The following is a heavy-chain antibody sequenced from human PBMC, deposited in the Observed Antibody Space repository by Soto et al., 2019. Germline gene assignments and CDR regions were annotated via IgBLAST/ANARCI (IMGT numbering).Heavy chain of an antibody. CDR3: ARVVGATNTLHN. Sequence: EVQLVESGGGLVQPGGSLRLSCVDSGFTFSWYWMSWVRQAPGKGLEWVANIKQDGSEKHYADSLKGRFTISRDNAKNSLYLQISSLRAEDTAVYYCARVVGATNTLHNWGQGTLVTFSS. CDR2: IKQDGSEK. CDR1: GFTFSWYW. J-gene: IGHJ4*02. V-gene: IGHV3-7*01. D-gene: IGHD1-26*01.